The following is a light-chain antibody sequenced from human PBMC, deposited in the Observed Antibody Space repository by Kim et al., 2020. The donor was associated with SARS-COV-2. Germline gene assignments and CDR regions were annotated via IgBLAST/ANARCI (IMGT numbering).Light chain of an antibody. Sequence: SSELTQDPAVSVALGQTVRITCQGDSLRSYYASWYRQKPGQAPVLVIYDKNNRPSGIPYRFSGSSSGNTASLTITGAQAEDEADYYCNSRDISGNYVLFG. CDR1: SLRSYY. V-gene: IGLV3-19*01. CDR3: NSRDISGNYVL. J-gene: IGLJ2*01. CDR2: DKN.